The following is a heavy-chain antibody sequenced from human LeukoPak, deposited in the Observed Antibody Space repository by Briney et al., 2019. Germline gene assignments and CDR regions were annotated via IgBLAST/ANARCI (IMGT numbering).Heavy chain of an antibody. CDR2: FDPDDGET. D-gene: IGHD3-22*01. Sequence: ASVKVSCKVSGYTLTELSMHWVRQAPGKGLEWMGGFDPDDGETIYAQKFQGRVTMTEDTSTDTAYMELRSLRSDDTAVYYCARTINRRYDSSGYYLRSFDYWGQGTLVTVSS. J-gene: IGHJ4*02. CDR3: ARTINRRYDSSGYYLRSFDY. V-gene: IGHV1-24*01. CDR1: GYTLTELS.